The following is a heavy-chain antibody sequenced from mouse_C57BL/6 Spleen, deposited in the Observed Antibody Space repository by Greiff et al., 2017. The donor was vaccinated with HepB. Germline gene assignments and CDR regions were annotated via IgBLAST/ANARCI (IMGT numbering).Heavy chain of an antibody. J-gene: IGHJ4*01. CDR3: AREDYSKHYYAMDY. CDR1: GYAFSSSW. V-gene: IGHV1-82*01. Sequence: VQLQQSGPELVKPGASVKISCKASGYAFSSSWMNWVKQRPGKGLEWIGRIYPGDGDTNYNGKFKGKATLTADKSSSTAYMQLSSLTSEDSAVYFCAREDYSKHYYAMDYWGQGTSVTVSS. CDR2: IYPGDGDT. D-gene: IGHD2-5*01.